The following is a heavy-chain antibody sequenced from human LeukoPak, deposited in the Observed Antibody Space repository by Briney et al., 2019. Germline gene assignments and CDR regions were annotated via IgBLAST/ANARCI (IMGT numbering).Heavy chain of an antibody. D-gene: IGHD6-13*01. Sequence: GGSLRLSCADSGFTLSTYAMNWVRQVPGKGLEWVSGISAGGGSTYYADSVKGRFTISRDNAKNTLYLQMNSLTVEDTVVYYCAKSPRSAADNWSDPWGQGTLVTVSS. CDR2: ISAGGGST. J-gene: IGHJ5*02. V-gene: IGHV3-23*01. CDR1: GFTLSTYA. CDR3: AKSPRSAADNWSDP.